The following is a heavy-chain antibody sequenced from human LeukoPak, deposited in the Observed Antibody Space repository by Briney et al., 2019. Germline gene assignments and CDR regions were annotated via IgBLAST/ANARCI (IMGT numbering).Heavy chain of an antibody. CDR2: ISGSGGST. D-gene: IGHD1-26*01. J-gene: IGHJ4*02. CDR3: ATSRRGWGSYFRYYFDY. V-gene: IGHV3-23*01. Sequence: GGSLRLSCAASGFTFSSYAMSWVRQAPGKGLEWVSAISGSGGSTYYADSVKGRFTISRDNSKSTLYLQMNSLRAEDTAVYYCATSRRGWGSYFRYYFDYWGQGTLVTVSS. CDR1: GFTFSSYA.